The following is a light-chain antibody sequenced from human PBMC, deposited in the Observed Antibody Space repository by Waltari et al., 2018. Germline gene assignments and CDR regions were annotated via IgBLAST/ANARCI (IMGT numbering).Light chain of an antibody. CDR3: SSQSSNDVVL. V-gene: IGLV2-14*01. CDR2: DVS. CDR1: SNDVGGYNS. Sequence: QSALTQPASVSGSPGQSVTIFCAGTSNDVGGYNSVSGYQEHPGQAPGVIIYDVSDRPSGVSDRFSGSKSGNTASLTISGLQAEDEADYYCSSQSSNDVVLFGGGTKLTVL. J-gene: IGLJ2*01.